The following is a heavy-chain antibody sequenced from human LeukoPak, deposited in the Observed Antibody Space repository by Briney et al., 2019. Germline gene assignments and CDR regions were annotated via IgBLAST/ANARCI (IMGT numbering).Heavy chain of an antibody. CDR2: ISSSGSHI. CDR3: ARGFGEKWLTRSGSDFS. Sequence: AGGSLRLSCAASGFTFSTYSMSWVRQAARKGLAWVSSISSSGSHIYYADSVKGRFTISRDNAKNSLFLQMNSLRAEDTAVYYCARGFGEKWLTRSGSDFSWGQGTLVTVSS. D-gene: IGHD1-26*01. CDR1: GFTFSTYS. V-gene: IGHV3-21*01. J-gene: IGHJ5*02.